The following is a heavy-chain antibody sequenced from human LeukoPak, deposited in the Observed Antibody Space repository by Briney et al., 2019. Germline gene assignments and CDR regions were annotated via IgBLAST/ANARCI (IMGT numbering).Heavy chain of an antibody. V-gene: IGHV4-59*01. Sequence: SETLSLTCTVSGGSISGYYWSWIWQPPGKGLEWIGYIYYSGSTNYNPSLKSRVTISVDTSKNQFSLKLSSVTAADTAVYYCARDLFSDILTGYYGWFDPWGQGTLVTVSS. D-gene: IGHD3-9*01. CDR2: IYYSGST. CDR3: ARDLFSDILTGYYGWFDP. J-gene: IGHJ5*02. CDR1: GGSISGYY.